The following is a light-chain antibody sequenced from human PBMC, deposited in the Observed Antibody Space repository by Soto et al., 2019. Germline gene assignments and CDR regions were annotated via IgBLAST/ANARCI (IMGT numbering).Light chain of an antibody. J-gene: IGLJ1*01. Sequence: QSVLTQPRSVSGSPGQSVTISCTGTSSDVGGYNYVSWYQQHPGKAPKLMIYDASKRPSGVPDRFSGSKSGNTASLTIPGLQAEDEADYYCCSYAGSYTFEVFGTGTKVTVL. CDR1: SSDVGGYNY. CDR2: DAS. V-gene: IGLV2-11*01. CDR3: CSYAGSYTFEV.